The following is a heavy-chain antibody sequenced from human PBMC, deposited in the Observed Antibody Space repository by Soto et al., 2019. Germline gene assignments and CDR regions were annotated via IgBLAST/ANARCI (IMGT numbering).Heavy chain of an antibody. CDR3: ARSRRDFWSGYTAYYYYYYMDV. J-gene: IGHJ6*03. D-gene: IGHD3-3*01. Sequence: SGTLSPTCAVYGGSFRGYYLSWVRPPPGKGLEGVGEINHSGSTNYNPSLKSRVTISVDTSKNQFSLKLSSVTAADTAVYYCARSRRDFWSGYTAYYYYYYMDVWGKGTTVTVSS. CDR1: GGSFRGYY. V-gene: IGHV4-34*01. CDR2: INHSGST.